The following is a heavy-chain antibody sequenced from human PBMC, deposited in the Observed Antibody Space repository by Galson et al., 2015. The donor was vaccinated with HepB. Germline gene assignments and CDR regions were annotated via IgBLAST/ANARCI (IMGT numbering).Heavy chain of an antibody. J-gene: IGHJ3*02. CDR2: IAPRASYI. CDR3: ASHPSQALDI. CDR1: GYDFPSHW. V-gene: IGHV5-10-1*01. Sequence: QSGAEVKKPGESLRISCQGFGYDFPSHWISWLRQMPGRGLAWLGRIAPRASYILYSPSCQGHVTISVDKSINTAYVQWSSLMASDTAMYFCASHPSQALDIWGQGTMVTVSS.